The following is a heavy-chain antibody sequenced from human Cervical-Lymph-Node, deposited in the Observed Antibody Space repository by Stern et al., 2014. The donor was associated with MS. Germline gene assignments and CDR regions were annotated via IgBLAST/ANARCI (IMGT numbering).Heavy chain of an antibody. J-gene: IGHJ4*02. D-gene: IGHD1-26*01. CDR2: WEPEENET. V-gene: IGHV1-24*01. CDR1: GYTLTKSS. Sequence: VQLVQSGAEVKKPGASVKVSCKLSGYTLTKSSMYWVRQAPGKGLEWMGSWEPEENETIYAQKFKGRVTMTEDISTETAYMELSSLRSEDTAVYYCATTVGATWPDYWGQGTLVTVSS. CDR3: ATTVGATWPDY.